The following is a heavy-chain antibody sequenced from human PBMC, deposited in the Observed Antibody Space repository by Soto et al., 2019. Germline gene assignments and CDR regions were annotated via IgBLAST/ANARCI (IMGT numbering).Heavy chain of an antibody. CDR1: GFTVNTFG. CDR3: ARDEAPSERGFSGFDH. D-gene: IGHD5-12*01. CDR2: IWYDGSNT. V-gene: IGHV3-33*01. Sequence: QVQLEESGGGAVQPGTSLRLSCAASGFTVNTFGMHWVRQAPGKGLEWVAVIWYDGSNTYYAESVKGRFNISRDKSKNTLYLQMSRLRAEDTAVYYCARDEAPSERGFSGFDHWGQGTLVTVSS. J-gene: IGHJ5*02.